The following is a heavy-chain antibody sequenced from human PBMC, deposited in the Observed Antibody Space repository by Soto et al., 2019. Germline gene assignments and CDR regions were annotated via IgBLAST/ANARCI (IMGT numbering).Heavy chain of an antibody. CDR2: ISWDGGST. CDR3: AKDHSMGAAYYYGMDV. V-gene: IGHV3-43*01. D-gene: IGHD1-26*01. Sequence: GGSLRLSCAASGFTFDDYTMHWVRQAPGKGLEWVSLISWDGGSTYYADSVKGRFTISRGNSKNSLYLQMNSLRTEDTALYYCAKDHSMGAAYYYGMDVWGQGTTVTVSS. CDR1: GFTFDDYT. J-gene: IGHJ6*02.